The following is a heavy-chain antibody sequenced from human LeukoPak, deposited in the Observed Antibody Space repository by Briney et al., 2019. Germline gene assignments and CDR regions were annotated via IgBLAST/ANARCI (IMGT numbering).Heavy chain of an antibody. CDR3: ARDPRRDGYNLSWFDP. J-gene: IGHJ5*02. CDR1: GFTFSSYG. Sequence: GRSLRLSCAASGFTFSSYGMHWVRQPPGKGLEWVAVIWYDGSNKYYADSVKGRFTISRDDSKNTLYLQMNSLTAEDTAVHYCARDPRRDGYNLSWFDPWGQGTLVTVSS. V-gene: IGHV3-33*01. CDR2: IWYDGSNK. D-gene: IGHD5-24*01.